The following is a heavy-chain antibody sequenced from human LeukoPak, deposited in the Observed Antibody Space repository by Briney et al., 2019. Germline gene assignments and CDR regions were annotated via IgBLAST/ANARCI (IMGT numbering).Heavy chain of an antibody. V-gene: IGHV4-34*01. D-gene: IGHD3-10*01. J-gene: IGHJ4*02. Sequence: PSETLSLTCTVSGGSISSYYWSWIRQPPGKGLEWIGEINHSGSTNYNPSLKSRVTISVDTSKNQFSLKLSSVTAADTAVYYCARGDYYGSGSYWDWGQGTLVTVSS. CDR3: ARGDYYGSGSYWD. CDR1: GGSISSYY. CDR2: INHSGST.